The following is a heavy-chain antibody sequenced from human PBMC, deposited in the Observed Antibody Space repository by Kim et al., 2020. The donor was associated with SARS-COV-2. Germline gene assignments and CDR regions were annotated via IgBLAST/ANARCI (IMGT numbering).Heavy chain of an antibody. D-gene: IGHD3-10*01. CDR3: ARDLYYGSGSVILNY. J-gene: IGHJ4*02. Sequence: DSVKGRFTISRDNSKNTLYLQMNSLRAEDTAVYYCARDLYYGSGSVILNYWGQGTLVTVSS. V-gene: IGHV3-30*07.